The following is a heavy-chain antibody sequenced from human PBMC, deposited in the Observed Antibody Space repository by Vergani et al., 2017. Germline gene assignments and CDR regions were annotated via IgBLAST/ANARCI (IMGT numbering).Heavy chain of an antibody. D-gene: IGHD4-11*01. Sequence: QVQLQQWGGGLLKPSETLSLTCVVNGGSFTSYHWTWIRQSPGEGLEWVGDIDHTGRPDYNPSLKSRLTMSVDKSRHQFSLTLNSVTATDTAIYFCARVNTETNGHLYYYYYMDVWGRGTAVTVS. CDR3: ARVNTETNGHLYYYYYMDV. V-gene: IGHV4-34*01. CDR1: GGSFTSYH. CDR2: IDHTGRP. J-gene: IGHJ6*03.